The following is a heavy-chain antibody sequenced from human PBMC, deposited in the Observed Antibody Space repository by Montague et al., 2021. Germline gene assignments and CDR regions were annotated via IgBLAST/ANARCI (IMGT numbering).Heavy chain of an antibody. CDR1: RSLINSDYY. V-gene: IGHV4-38-2*02. CDR2: VSHGGRT. D-gene: IGHD1-26*01. J-gene: IGHJ6*04. CDR3: ARHKTGERGFDV. Sequence: SETLSLTCTVSRSLINSDYYWGWIRQPPGKGLEWMGSVSHGGRTYYNPSLESRVTLSEGTSNNQFSLKLNSVTAADTAVYYCARHKTGERGFDVWGKGTTVTVSS.